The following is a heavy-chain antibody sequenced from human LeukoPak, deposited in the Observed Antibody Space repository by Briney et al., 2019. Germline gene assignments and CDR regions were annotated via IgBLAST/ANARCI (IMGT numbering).Heavy chain of an antibody. CDR3: ARLHRSSTSSYWPVEY. V-gene: IGHV4-39*01. CDR1: GGSISRSSYY. D-gene: IGHD2-2*01. CDR2: IYYSGST. Sequence: SETLSLTCTLSGGSISRSSYYWGGIRQPPGKGLEWIGSIYYSGSTYYNPSLKSRVTISLDTSKNQFSLKLSSVTAADTAVYYCARLHRSSTSSYWPVEYWGQGTLVTVSS. J-gene: IGHJ4*02.